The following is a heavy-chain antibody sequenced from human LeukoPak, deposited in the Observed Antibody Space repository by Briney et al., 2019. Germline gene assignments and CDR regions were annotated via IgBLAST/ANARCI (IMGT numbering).Heavy chain of an antibody. Sequence: AGGSLRVSCAASGLTFRSRAMSWVRQAPGKGLEWVSVISGSGNNTYYADSVKGRFTISRDSSKNTVYLQMNSLRAADTAVYYCAKGKDVWGSYRTEFDFWGQGTLVTVSS. J-gene: IGHJ4*02. CDR2: ISGSGNNT. D-gene: IGHD3-16*02. CDR1: GLTFRSRA. V-gene: IGHV3-23*01. CDR3: AKGKDVWGSYRTEFDF.